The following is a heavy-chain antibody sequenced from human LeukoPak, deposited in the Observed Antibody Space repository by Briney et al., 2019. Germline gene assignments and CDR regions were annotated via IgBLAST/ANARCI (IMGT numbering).Heavy chain of an antibody. J-gene: IGHJ4*02. V-gene: IGHV3-53*01. CDR1: GFTVITND. D-gene: IGHD1-14*01. Sequence: QPGGSLRLSCAASGFTVITNDMTWVRQAPGKGFEWVSVLYSDGNTKYADSVQGQFTISRDNSKNTLYLEMNSLSPDDTAVYYCARGVEPLAANTLAYWGQGTLVTVSS. CDR2: LYSDGNT. CDR3: ARGVEPLAANTLAY.